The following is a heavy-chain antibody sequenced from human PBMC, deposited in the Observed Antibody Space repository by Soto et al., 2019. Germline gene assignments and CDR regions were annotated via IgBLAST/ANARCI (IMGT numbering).Heavy chain of an antibody. J-gene: IGHJ3*01. D-gene: IGHD1-26*01. Sequence: PSETLSLTCTVSGGSISSGGYYWSWIRQHPGKGLEWIGYIHTGGNTYYNPSLKSRVTISRDTSKNQFSLKLTSVTAADTASYYCARGTGYSGTYEDAFAFWGQGTMVTVSS. CDR2: IHTGGNT. CDR1: GGSISSGGYY. V-gene: IGHV4-31*03. CDR3: ARGTGYSGTYEDAFAF.